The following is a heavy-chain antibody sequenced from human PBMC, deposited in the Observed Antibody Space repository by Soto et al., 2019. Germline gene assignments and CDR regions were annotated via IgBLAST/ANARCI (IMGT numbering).Heavy chain of an antibody. Sequence: SQTLSLTCAISGDSVSSNSAAWNWIRQSRSRGLEWLGRTYYRSKWYNDYAVSVKSRITINPDTSKNQLSLQLNSVTPEDTAVYYCARDKGSIVRATTFAYWGQGTLVPVSS. D-gene: IGHD1-26*01. CDR1: GDSVSSNSAA. CDR2: TYYRSKWYN. J-gene: IGHJ4*02. CDR3: ARDKGSIVRATTFAY. V-gene: IGHV6-1*01.